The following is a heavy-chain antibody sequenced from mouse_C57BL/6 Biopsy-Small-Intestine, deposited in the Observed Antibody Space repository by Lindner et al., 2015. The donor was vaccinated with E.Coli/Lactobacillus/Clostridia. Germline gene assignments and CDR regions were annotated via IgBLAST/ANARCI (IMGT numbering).Heavy chain of an antibody. J-gene: IGHJ4*01. Sequence: VQLQESGAELVRPGTSVKVSCKASGYAFTNYLIERVKQRPGQGLEWIGVINPGSGGTNYNEKFKGKATLTADKSSSTAYMQLSSLTSEDSAVYFCARGVLLRTRAMDYWGQGTSVTVSS. CDR2: INPGSGGT. CDR1: GYAFTNYL. CDR3: ARGVLLRTRAMDY. V-gene: IGHV1-54*01. D-gene: IGHD1-1*01.